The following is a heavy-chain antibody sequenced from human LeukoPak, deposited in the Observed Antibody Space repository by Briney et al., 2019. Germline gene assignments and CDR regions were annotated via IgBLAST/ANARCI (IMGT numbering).Heavy chain of an antibody. CDR2: ISGSGGST. J-gene: IGHJ4*02. CDR3: AKDSGSYYYFDY. Sequence: GASLRLSCAASGLTFSSYAMSWVRQAPGKGLELVSAISGSGGSTYYADSVKGRFTISRDNSKNTLYLQMNSLRAEDTAVYYCAKDSGSYYYFDYWGQGTLVTVSS. V-gene: IGHV3-23*01. CDR1: GLTFSSYA. D-gene: IGHD1-26*01.